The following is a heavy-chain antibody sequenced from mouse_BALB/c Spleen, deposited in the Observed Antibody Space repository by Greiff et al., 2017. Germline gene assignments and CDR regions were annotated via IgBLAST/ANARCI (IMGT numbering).Heavy chain of an antibody. Sequence: EVQGVESGGGLVQPGGSLKLSCAASGFTFSSYGMSWVRQTPDKRLELVATINSNGGSTYYPDSVKGRFTISRDNAKNTLYLQMSSLKSEDSAMYYCARDNWDPFAYWGQGTLVTVSA. V-gene: IGHV5-6-3*01. J-gene: IGHJ3*01. CDR2: INSNGGST. CDR1: GFTFSSYG. D-gene: IGHD4-1*01. CDR3: ARDNWDPFAY.